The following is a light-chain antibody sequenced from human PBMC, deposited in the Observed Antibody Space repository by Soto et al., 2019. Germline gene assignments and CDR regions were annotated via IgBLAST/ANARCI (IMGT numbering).Light chain of an antibody. CDR2: DVT. CDR3: TSTTSSSPDV. V-gene: IGLV2-14*01. CDR1: SSDVGGFNY. Sequence: QSALTQPASVSGSPGQSITISCTGTSSDVGGFNYVSWYQQHPGKAPKLMIYDVTNRPSGVSHRFSGSKSGNTASLTISGLAAEDAADYYCTSTTSSSPDVFGTGTQLTVL. J-gene: IGLJ1*01.